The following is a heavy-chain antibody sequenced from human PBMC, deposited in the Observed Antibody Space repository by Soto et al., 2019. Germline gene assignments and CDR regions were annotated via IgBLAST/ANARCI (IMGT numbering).Heavy chain of an antibody. D-gene: IGHD1-1*01. V-gene: IGHV3-33*01. Sequence: GGSLRISCAACGYTFSSYGMDWVRQAPGKGLEWVAVIWYDGSNKYYADSVKGRFTISRDNSKNTLYLQMNSLRAEDTAVYYCARDGNEYSNPNWFDPWGQGTLVTVSS. CDR2: IWYDGSNK. J-gene: IGHJ5*02. CDR3: ARDGNEYSNPNWFDP. CDR1: GYTFSSYG.